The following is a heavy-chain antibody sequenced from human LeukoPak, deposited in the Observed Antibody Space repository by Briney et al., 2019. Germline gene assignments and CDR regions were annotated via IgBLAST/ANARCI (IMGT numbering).Heavy chain of an antibody. J-gene: IGHJ4*02. CDR1: GFTFDDYG. CDR2: IYWNGGST. Sequence: GGSLRLSCAASGFTFDDYGMSWVRHAPGKGLEWVSGIYWNGGSTGYADSVKGRFTISRDNSKNTLYLQMNSLRAEDTAVYYCAKGVRSVWGSYRTQYYFDYWGQGTLVTVSS. CDR3: AKGVRSVWGSYRTQYYFDY. V-gene: IGHV3-20*04. D-gene: IGHD3-16*02.